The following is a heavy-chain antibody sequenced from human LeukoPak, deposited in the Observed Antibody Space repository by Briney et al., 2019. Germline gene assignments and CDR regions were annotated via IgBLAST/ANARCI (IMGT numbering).Heavy chain of an antibody. J-gene: IGHJ4*02. Sequence: SETLSLTCTVSGGSISSGSYYWSWIRQPAGKGLEWIGRIYTSGSTNYNPSLKSRVTISVDTSKNQFSLKLSSVTAADTAVYYCARAGYDSSGYLDYWGQGTLVTVSS. CDR2: IYTSGST. CDR3: ARAGYDSSGYLDY. CDR1: GGSISSGSYY. D-gene: IGHD3-22*01. V-gene: IGHV4-61*02.